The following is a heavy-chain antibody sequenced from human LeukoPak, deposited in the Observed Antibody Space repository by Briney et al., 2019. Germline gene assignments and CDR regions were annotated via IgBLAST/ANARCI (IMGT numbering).Heavy chain of an antibody. D-gene: IGHD4/OR15-4a*01. V-gene: IGHV3-23*01. CDR1: GFTFGSNA. Sequence: PGGSLRLSCAASGFTFGSNAMSWVRQAPGKGLEWVSAISGSGGSTYYADSVKGRFTIFRDNSKNTLYLQMNSLRAEDTAVYYCAKDREVLRNWGQGTLVTVSS. CDR3: AKDREVLRN. CDR2: ISGSGGST. J-gene: IGHJ4*02.